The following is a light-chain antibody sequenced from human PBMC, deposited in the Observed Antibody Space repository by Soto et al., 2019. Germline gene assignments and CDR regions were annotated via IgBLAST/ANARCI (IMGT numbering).Light chain of an antibody. V-gene: IGKV1-33*01. Sequence: DIQMTQSPSSLSASVGDRVTITCQASQDISNYLNWYQQKTGQAPKLLIYDASQLETGVPSRFSGSGSGTDFTFTINNLQPEDIGTYYCQHYNGFPITFGQGTRLDFK. CDR3: QHYNGFPIT. J-gene: IGKJ5*01. CDR1: QDISNY. CDR2: DAS.